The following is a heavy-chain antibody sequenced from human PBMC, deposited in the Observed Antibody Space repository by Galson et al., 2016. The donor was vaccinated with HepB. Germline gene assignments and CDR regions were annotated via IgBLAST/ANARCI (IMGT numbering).Heavy chain of an antibody. D-gene: IGHD2-2*01. J-gene: IGHJ4*02. Sequence: SLRLSCAGSGFSFSDYAIHWVRQTPGRGLEWVANIQQDGSEKYYVDSVKGRFTISRDNAKNSLYLQMNSLRAEDTAVYYCARESRRGYQTRGGYFDYWGQGTLVTVSS. CDR2: IQQDGSEK. CDR1: GFSFSDYA. CDR3: ARESRRGYQTRGGYFDY. V-gene: IGHV3-7*03.